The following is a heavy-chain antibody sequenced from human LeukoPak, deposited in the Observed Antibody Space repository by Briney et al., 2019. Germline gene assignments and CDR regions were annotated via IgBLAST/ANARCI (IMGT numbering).Heavy chain of an antibody. CDR3: ARLGDSRYSGSYLAGWFDP. CDR1: GGSFSGYY. J-gene: IGHJ5*02. D-gene: IGHD1-26*01. V-gene: IGHV4-34*01. Sequence: SETLSLTCAVYGGSFSGYYWSWIRQPPGKGLEWIGEINHSGSTNYNPSLKSRVTISVDTSKNQFSLKLSSVTAADTAVYYCARLGDSRYSGSYLAGWFDPWGQGTLVTVSS. CDR2: INHSGST.